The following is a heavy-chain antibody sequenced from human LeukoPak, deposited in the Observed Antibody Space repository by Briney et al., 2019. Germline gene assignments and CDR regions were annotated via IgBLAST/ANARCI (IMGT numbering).Heavy chain of an antibody. CDR2: ISYDGSNK. D-gene: IGHD4-17*01. V-gene: IGHV3-30*18. CDR3: AKETATVTTLDY. Sequence: GGSLRLSCAASGFTFSSYGMHWVRQAPGKGLEWVAVISYDGSNKYYADSVKGRFTISRDNSKNTLYLQMNSLRAVDTAVYYCAKETATVTTLDYWGQGTLVTVSS. CDR1: GFTFSSYG. J-gene: IGHJ4*02.